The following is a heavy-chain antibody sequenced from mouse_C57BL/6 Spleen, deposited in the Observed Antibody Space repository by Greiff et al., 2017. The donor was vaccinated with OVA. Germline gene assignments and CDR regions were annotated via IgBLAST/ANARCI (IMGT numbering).Heavy chain of an antibody. CDR2: IYPGDGDT. CDR3: ARGAQATDY. CDR1: GYAFSSSW. V-gene: IGHV1-82*01. D-gene: IGHD3-2*02. Sequence: VQLQQSGPELVKPGASVKISCKASGYAFSSSWMNWVKQRPGKGLEWIGRIYPGDGDTNYNGKFKGKATLTADKSSSTAYMQPSSLTSEDSAVYFCARGAQATDYWGQGTTLTVSS. J-gene: IGHJ2*01.